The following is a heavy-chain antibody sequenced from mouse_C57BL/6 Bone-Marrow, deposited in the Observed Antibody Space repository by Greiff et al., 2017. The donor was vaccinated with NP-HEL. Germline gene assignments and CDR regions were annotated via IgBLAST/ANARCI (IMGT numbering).Heavy chain of an antibody. CDR1: GYTFTSYL. Sequence: QVQLQQSGAELVKPGASVKLSCKASGYTFTSYLMHWVKQRPGRGLEWIGRIDPNSGGTKYNEKFKSKATLTVDKPSSTAYMQLNSLTSEDSAVYYGARYYDGSSSFDYWGQGTTLTVSS. D-gene: IGHD1-1*01. CDR3: ARYYDGSSSFDY. CDR2: IDPNSGGT. V-gene: IGHV1-72*01. J-gene: IGHJ2*01.